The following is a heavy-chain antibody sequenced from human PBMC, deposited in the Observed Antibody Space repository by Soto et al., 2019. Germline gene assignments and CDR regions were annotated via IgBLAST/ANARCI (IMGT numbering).Heavy chain of an antibody. CDR2: INSDGSST. CDR3: ARDSNAEPNYYYYYIDV. J-gene: IGHJ6*03. D-gene: IGHD1-1*01. V-gene: IGHV3-74*01. CDR1: GFTFSSYW. Sequence: GGSLRLSCAASGFTFSSYWMHWVRQAPGKGLVWVSRINSDGSSTSYADSVKGRFTISRDNAKNTLYLQMNSLRAEDTAVYYCARDSNAEPNYYYYYIDVWGKGTTVTVSS.